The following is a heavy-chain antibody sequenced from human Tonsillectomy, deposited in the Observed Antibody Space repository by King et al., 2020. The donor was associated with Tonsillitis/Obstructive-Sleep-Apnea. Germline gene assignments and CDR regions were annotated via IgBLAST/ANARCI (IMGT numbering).Heavy chain of an antibody. D-gene: IGHD3-16*01. J-gene: IGHJ6*03. Sequence: TLKESGPTLVKPTQTLTLTCTFSGFSLSTSGVGVGWIRQPPGKALEWLALIYWDDDKRYSPSLKSRLTITKDTSNNQVLLTMTNMDPVDTATYYCAHSPMGFYSYYLDVWGRGTTVTVSS. CDR1: GFSLSTSGVG. CDR2: IYWDDDK. CDR3: AHSPMGFYSYYLDV. V-gene: IGHV2-5*02.